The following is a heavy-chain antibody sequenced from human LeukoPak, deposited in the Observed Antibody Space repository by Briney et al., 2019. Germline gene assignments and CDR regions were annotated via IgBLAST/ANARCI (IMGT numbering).Heavy chain of an antibody. CDR1: DDSITMYY. Sequence: KPSETLSLTCSVSDDSITMYYWTCIRQPPGKVLEWIGYFYHTGSTKFNPSLNGRVRISRDTTKNLFSLRLRSVTAADTAVYFCARGRVSSSTWYSTYYYYFYMDVWGKGTTVTVSS. D-gene: IGHD1-1*01. CDR2: FYHTGST. J-gene: IGHJ6*03. CDR3: ARGRVSSSTWYSTYYYYFYMDV. V-gene: IGHV4-59*01.